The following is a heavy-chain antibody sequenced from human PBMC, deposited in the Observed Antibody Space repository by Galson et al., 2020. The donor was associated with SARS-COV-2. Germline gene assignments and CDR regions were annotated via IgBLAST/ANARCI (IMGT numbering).Heavy chain of an antibody. D-gene: IGHD5-18*01. CDR1: GFSLSTSGMC. CDR2: IDWDDDK. J-gene: IGHJ4*02. V-gene: IGHV2-70*01. Sequence: SGPTLVKPTQTLTLTCTFSGFSLSTSGMCVSWIRQPPGKALEWLALIDWDDDKYYSTSLKTRLTISKDTSKNQVVLTMTNMDPVDTATYYCARMSHGYSYQASGALDYWGQGTLVTVSS. CDR3: ARMSHGYSYQASGALDY.